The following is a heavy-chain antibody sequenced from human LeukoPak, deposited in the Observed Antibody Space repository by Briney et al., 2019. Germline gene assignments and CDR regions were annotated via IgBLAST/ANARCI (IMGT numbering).Heavy chain of an antibody. V-gene: IGHV4-34*01. CDR1: GGSFSGYY. CDR2: INHNGSP. J-gene: IGHJ4*02. Sequence: SETLSLTCAVYGGSFSGYYWSWIRQPPGKGLEWIGEINHNGSPNYNPSLKSRVTISVDTSKNQFSLKLSSVTAADTAVYYCARQARKDHRYYYGSGSYYNFSYFDYWGQGTLVTVSS. CDR3: ARQARKDHRYYYGSGSYYNFSYFDY. D-gene: IGHD3-10*01.